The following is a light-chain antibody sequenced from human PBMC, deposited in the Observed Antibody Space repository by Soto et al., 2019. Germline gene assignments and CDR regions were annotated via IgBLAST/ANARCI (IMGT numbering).Light chain of an antibody. V-gene: IGKV3-11*01. CDR1: QSVSSY. CDR3: QQYTAWPLT. J-gene: IGKJ1*01. Sequence: IVLTQSPATLSLTPGARATLSGRASQSVSSYLAWYQQKPGQAPRLLIYDASNRATGVPDRFSGSGSGTDFTLTISRLEPEDFAVYYCQQYTAWPLTFGQGTKVDI. CDR2: DAS.